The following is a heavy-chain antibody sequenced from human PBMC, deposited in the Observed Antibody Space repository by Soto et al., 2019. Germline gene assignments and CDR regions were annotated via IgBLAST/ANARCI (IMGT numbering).Heavy chain of an antibody. D-gene: IGHD2-21*02. CDR2: ISGSGGST. CDR3: AKALAYFGGDCYSPVGY. Sequence: GGSLRLSCAASGFTFSSYAMSWVRQAPGKWLEWVSAISGSGGSTYYADSVKGRFTISRDNSKNTLYLQMNSLRAEDTAVYYCAKALAYFGGDCYSPVGYWGPGXLLTV. V-gene: IGHV3-23*01. J-gene: IGHJ4*02. CDR1: GFTFSSYA.